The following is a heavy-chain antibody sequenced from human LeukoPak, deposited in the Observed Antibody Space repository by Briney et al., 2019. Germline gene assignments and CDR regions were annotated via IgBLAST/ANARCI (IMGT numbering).Heavy chain of an antibody. V-gene: IGHV3-48*03. CDR2: ISSSGVTI. J-gene: IGHJ6*02. Sequence: GGSLRLSCAASGFTFGSSEMNWVRQAPGKGLEWVSYISSSGVTIYYADSVKGRFTISRDNAKNSLYLQMNSLRAEDTAVYYCARGLLTAYHYYYGMDVWGQGTTVTVSS. D-gene: IGHD2-21*02. CDR1: GFTFGSSE. CDR3: ARGLLTAYHYYYGMDV.